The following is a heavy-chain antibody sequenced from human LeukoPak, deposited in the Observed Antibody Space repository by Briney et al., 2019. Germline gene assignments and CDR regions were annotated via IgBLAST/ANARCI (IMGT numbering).Heavy chain of an antibody. CDR3: ARDGTMVRGVFNY. CDR1: GGSFSGYY. D-gene: IGHD3-10*01. J-gene: IGHJ4*02. CDR2: INHSGST. Sequence: SETLSLTCAVYGGSFSGYYWSWIRQPPGKGLEWIGEINHSGSTNYNPSLESRVTISVDTSKNQFSLKLSSVTAADTAVYYCARDGTMVRGVFNYWGQGTLVTVSS. V-gene: IGHV4-34*01.